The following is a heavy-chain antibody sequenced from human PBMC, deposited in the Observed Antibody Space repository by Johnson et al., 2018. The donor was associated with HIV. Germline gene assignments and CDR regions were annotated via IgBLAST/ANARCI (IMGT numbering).Heavy chain of an antibody. D-gene: IGHD6-6*01. CDR1: GFTFSDYY. CDR3: ARGGIAARIDAFDI. Sequence: VQLVESGGGLVQPGGSLRLSCAASGFTFSDYYMSWIRQAPGKGLEWVANIKQDGSEKYYVDSVKGRFTISRDNAKNSLYLQMNSLRAGDTAVYYCARGGIAARIDAFDIWGQGTMVTVSS. J-gene: IGHJ3*02. CDR2: IKQDGSEK. V-gene: IGHV3-7*04.